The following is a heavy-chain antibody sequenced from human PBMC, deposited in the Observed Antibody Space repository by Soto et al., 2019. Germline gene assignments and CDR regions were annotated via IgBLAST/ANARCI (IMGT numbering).Heavy chain of an antibody. CDR3: ARVDPLGAAADY. J-gene: IGHJ4*02. Sequence: QVQLVQSGAEVKKPGSSVKVSCKASGGTFSSYAISWVRQAPGQGLEWMGGIIPIFGTANYAQKFQGRVTITADKSTSKAYMELSSLRSEETAVYYCARVDPLGAAADYWGQGTLVTVSS. D-gene: IGHD6-13*01. V-gene: IGHV1-69*06. CDR1: GGTFSSYA. CDR2: IIPIFGTA.